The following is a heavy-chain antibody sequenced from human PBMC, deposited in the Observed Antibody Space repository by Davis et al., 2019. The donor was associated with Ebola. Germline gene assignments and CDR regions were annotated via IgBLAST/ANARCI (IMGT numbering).Heavy chain of an antibody. CDR1: GGTFSSYA. CDR3: ARNRLGSSGYWGYGMDV. D-gene: IGHD3-22*01. J-gene: IGHJ6*02. CDR2: IIPIFGTA. V-gene: IGHV1-69*06. Sequence: SVKVSCKASGGTFSSYAISWVRQAPGQGLEWMGGIIPIFGTANYAQKFQGRVTITADKSTSTAYMELSSLRSEDTAVYYCARNRLGSSGYWGYGMDVWGQGTTVTVSS.